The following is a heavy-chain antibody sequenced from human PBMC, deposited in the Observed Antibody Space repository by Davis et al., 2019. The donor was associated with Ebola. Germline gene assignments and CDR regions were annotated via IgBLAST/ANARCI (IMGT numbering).Heavy chain of an antibody. V-gene: IGHV4-59*08. J-gene: IGHJ4*02. CDR1: GASISSYY. D-gene: IGHD3-22*01. CDR3: ARHLYDGSGYYRYYFDS. CDR2: IYYSGST. Sequence: MPSETLSLTCSVSGASISSYYWSWIRQPPGKGLEWIGYIYYSGSTNYNPSLKSRVTISVDTSKNQFSLKLSSVTAADTAVYYCARHLYDGSGYYRYYFDSWGQGTLVTVFS.